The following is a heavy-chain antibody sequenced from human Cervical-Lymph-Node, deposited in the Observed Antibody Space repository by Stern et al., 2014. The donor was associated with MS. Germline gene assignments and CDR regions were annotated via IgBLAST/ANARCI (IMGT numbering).Heavy chain of an antibody. CDR3: TRGFLHYDSRPERD. CDR1: GYPFTSYF. Sequence: QVQLVQSWAEVQQPWASVTLSCTASGYPFTSYFIHWVRAAPGQGLEWLALINPSTETATYAQMFQGRVTVTSDTSTSTVYMQLSSLRSDDTAVYYCTRGFLHYDSRPERDWGQGTLVTVS. CDR2: INPSTETA. J-gene: IGHJ4*02. D-gene: IGHD3-22*01. V-gene: IGHV1-46*01.